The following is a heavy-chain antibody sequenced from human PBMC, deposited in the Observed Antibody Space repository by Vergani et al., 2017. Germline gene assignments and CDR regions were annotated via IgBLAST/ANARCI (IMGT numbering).Heavy chain of an antibody. Sequence: EVQLVESGGGLVQPGGSLRLSCAASGFTFSGYWMHWVRQAPGKGLVWVSRINSDGSSTSYADSVKGRFTISRDNAKNTLYLQMNSLRAEDTAVYYCARDMGAIIGGVDYWGQGTLVTVSS. CDR3: ARDMGAIIGGVDY. V-gene: IGHV3-74*01. D-gene: IGHD1-26*01. J-gene: IGHJ4*02. CDR1: GFTFSGYW. CDR2: INSDGSST.